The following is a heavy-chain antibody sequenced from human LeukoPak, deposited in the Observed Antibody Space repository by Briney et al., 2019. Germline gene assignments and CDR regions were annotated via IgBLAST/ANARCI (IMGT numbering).Heavy chain of an antibody. CDR1: GFTFSSYG. CDR2: IRFDGSNN. V-gene: IGHV3-30*02. Sequence: GGSLRLSCAASGFTFSSYGMHWVRQAPGEGLEWVAFIRFDGSNNYYADSVKGRFTISRDNSKNTLYLQMNSLRAADAAVYYCAKDSRPKTDGTYWDYWGQGTLVTVSS. D-gene: IGHD1-1*01. CDR3: AKDSRPKTDGTYWDY. J-gene: IGHJ4*02.